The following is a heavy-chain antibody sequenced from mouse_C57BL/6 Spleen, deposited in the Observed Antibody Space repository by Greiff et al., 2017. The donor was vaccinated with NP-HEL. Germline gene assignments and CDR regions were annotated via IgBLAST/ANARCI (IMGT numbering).Heavy chain of an antibody. V-gene: IGHV1-64*01. J-gene: IGHJ2*01. Sequence: VQLQQSGAELIKPGASVKLSCKASGYTFTSYWMHWVKQRPGQGLEWIGMIHPNSGSTNYNEKFKSKATLTVDKSSSTAYMQLSSLTSEDSAVYYCARGGYYGSSLDYWGQGTTLTVSS. CDR1: GYTFTSYW. D-gene: IGHD1-1*01. CDR2: IHPNSGST. CDR3: ARGGYYGSSLDY.